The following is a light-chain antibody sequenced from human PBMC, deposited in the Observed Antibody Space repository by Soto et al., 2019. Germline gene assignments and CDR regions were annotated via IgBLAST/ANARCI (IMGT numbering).Light chain of an antibody. V-gene: IGKV3-11*01. CDR3: LFLGY. CDR2: DGS. CDR1: QSLSWS. J-gene: IGKJ5*01. Sequence: EIVLTQSPATLSLSPGERATLSCRASQSLSWSLAWYQQKPGQAPRLLIYDGSNRATGTPARFSGSGSGTDFTLTISSLEPEDLGIYHCLFLGYFGQGTRLDI.